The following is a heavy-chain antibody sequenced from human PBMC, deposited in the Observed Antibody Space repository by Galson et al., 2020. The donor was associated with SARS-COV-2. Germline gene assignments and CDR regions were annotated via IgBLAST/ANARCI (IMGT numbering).Heavy chain of an antibody. CDR3: ARDSYYDSREHAFDI. D-gene: IGHD3-22*01. V-gene: IGHV6-1*01. CDR2: TYYRSSWHY. Sequence: SQTLSPTCAISGDSVSRKSAAWNWIRQSPSRGLEWLGRTYYRSSWHYDYAISVKSRISINPDTSKNQFSLQLQSVTPEDTAVYYCARDSYYDSREHAFDIWGQGTKVTVSS. J-gene: IGHJ3*02. CDR1: GDSVSRKSAA.